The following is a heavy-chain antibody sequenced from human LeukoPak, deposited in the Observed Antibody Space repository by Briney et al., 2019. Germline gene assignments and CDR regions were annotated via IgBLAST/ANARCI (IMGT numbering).Heavy chain of an antibody. CDR3: AIEPFYYYGSGSSNWIDP. CDR2: IIPIFGTA. V-gene: IGHV1-69*05. Sequence: GASVKVSCKASGGTFSSYAISWVRQAPGQGLEWMGGIIPIFGTANYAQKFQGRVTITTDESTSTAYMELSSLRSEDTAVYYCAIEPFYYYGSGSSNWIDPWGQGTLVTVSS. J-gene: IGHJ5*02. D-gene: IGHD3-10*01. CDR1: GGTFSSYA.